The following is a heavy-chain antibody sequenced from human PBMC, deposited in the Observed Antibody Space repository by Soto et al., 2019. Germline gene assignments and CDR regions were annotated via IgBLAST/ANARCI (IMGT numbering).Heavy chain of an antibody. J-gene: IGHJ5*02. CDR3: ASTPFMAGGTNWFDP. V-gene: IGHV4-59*01. Sequence: SETLSLTCTVSGASISSYYWSWIRQPPGKGLEWIGSIYYSGSTNYNPSIKSRATISVDTSKNQFSLKLSSVTAADTAVYYCASTPFMAGGTNWFDPWGQGTLVTVSS. D-gene: IGHD3-16*01. CDR2: IYYSGST. CDR1: GASISSYY.